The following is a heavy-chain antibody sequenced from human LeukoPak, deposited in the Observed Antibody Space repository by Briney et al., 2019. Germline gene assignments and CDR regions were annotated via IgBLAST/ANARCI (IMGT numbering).Heavy chain of an antibody. CDR2: INSDGSST. D-gene: IGHD3-22*01. Sequence: GGSLRLSCAASGFTFSIYWMHWVRQAPGKGLVWVSRINSDGSSTSYADSVKGRFTISRDNAKNTLYLQMNSLRAEDTAVYYCARDERSWFYYDSSGLFDYWGQGTLVTVSS. CDR3: ARDERSWFYYDSSGLFDY. CDR1: GFTFSIYW. V-gene: IGHV3-74*01. J-gene: IGHJ4*02.